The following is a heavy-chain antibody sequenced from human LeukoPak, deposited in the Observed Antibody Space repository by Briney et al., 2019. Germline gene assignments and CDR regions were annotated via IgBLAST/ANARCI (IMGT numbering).Heavy chain of an antibody. CDR2: IYYSGST. D-gene: IGHD5-18*01. V-gene: IGHV4-59*01. Sequence: PSETLSLTCTVSGGSISSYYWSWIRQPPGKGLEWIGYIYYSGSTNYNPSLKSRVTISVDTSKNQFSLKLSSVTAAGTAVYYCARVPGRKGLWLGDYYYYMDVWGKGTTVTVSS. CDR3: ARVPGRKGLWLGDYYYYMDV. CDR1: GGSISSYY. J-gene: IGHJ6*03.